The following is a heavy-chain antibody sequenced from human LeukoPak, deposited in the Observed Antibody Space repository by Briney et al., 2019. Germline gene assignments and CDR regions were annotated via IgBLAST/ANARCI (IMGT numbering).Heavy chain of an antibody. V-gene: IGHV4-59*01. CDR3: ARGGARYYDILTGYYTEPFDY. D-gene: IGHD3-9*01. Sequence: SETLSLTCTVSGGSISSYYWSWIRQPPGKGLEWIGYIYYRGSTNYNPSLKSRVTISVDTSKNQSSLKLSSVTAADTAVYYCARGGARYYDILTGYYTEPFDYWGQGTLVTVSS. CDR1: GGSISSYY. CDR2: IYYRGST. J-gene: IGHJ4*02.